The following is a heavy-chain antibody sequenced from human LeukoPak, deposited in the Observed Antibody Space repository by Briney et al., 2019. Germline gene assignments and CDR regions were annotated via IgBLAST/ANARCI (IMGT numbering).Heavy chain of an antibody. D-gene: IGHD3-22*01. V-gene: IGHV3-30*02. CDR2: IRYDGSNK. J-gene: IGHJ4*02. CDR1: GFTFSSYG. CDR3: AKDYYDSSGYPDY. Sequence: GGTLRPSCAASGFTFSSYGMHWVRQAPGKGLEWVAFIRYDGSNKYYADSVKGRFTISRDNSKNTLYLQMNSLRAEDTAVYYCAKDYYDSSGYPDYWGQGTLVTVSS.